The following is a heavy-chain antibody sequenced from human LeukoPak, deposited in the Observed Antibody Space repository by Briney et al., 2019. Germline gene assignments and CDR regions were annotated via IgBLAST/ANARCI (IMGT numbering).Heavy chain of an antibody. D-gene: IGHD2-2*01. V-gene: IGHV4-30-2*01. CDR1: GGSISSGGYS. Sequence: SQTLSLTCAVSGGSISSGGYSWSWIRQPPGKGPEWIGYTYRSGSTYYNPSLKSPVTISVDRSKNQFSLKLSSVTAADTAVYYCASEVPAASWYFDLWGRGTPVTVSS. CDR2: TYRSGST. CDR3: ASEVPAASWYFDL. J-gene: IGHJ2*01.